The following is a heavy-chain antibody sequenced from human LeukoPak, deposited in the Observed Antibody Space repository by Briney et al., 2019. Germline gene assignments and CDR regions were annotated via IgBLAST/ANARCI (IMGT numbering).Heavy chain of an antibody. D-gene: IGHD3-22*01. V-gene: IGHV4-4*07. Sequence: PSGTLSLTCTVSDDSISNYYWSWMRQPAGKGLEWIGRLDPSGTTNYSPSLKSRVTMSADTSKNQFSLRLNSVTAADTAVYYCARVPLYKMDRSNYYYGLTYFDYWGQGTLVTVSS. CDR2: LDPSGTT. J-gene: IGHJ4*02. CDR1: DDSISNYY. CDR3: ARVPLYKMDRSNYYYGLTYFDY.